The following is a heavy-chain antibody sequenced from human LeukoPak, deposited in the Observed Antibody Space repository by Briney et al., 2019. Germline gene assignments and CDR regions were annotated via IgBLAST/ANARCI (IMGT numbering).Heavy chain of an antibody. CDR1: GGSISSYC. J-gene: IGHJ5*02. CDR2: IYPCCGT. CDR3: ARLISRVRGVTVDDWFDP. V-gene: IGHV4-4*07. Sequence: SETLSLTCTVSGGSISSYCWNWVRQPPAKGLEWVGRIYPCCGTNYYPNPKSRSTMSIDTSKNQFSLKLSSVTAAHTAVYYGARLISRVRGVTVDDWFDPWGQGTLVTVSS. D-gene: IGHD3-10*01.